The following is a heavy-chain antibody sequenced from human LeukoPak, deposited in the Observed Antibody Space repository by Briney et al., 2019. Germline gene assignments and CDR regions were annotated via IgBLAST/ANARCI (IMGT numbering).Heavy chain of an antibody. CDR2: VSYDGENK. J-gene: IGHJ4*02. Sequence: GRSLRLSCAASGFTFSSFGMHWVRQAPGKGLEWVAVVSYDGENKYYADSVKGRFTISRDNSKNTVHLQMNSLRPEDTAVYHCTKDQSILWFAFDYWSRGALVTVSS. D-gene: IGHD3-10*01. V-gene: IGHV3-30*18. CDR1: GFTFSSFG. CDR3: TKDQSILWFAFDY.